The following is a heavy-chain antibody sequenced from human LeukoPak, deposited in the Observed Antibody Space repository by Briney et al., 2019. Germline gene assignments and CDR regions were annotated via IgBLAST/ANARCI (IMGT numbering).Heavy chain of an antibody. Sequence: SQTLSLTCTVSGGSISSGGYYWSWIRQPPGKGLEWIGYIYHSGSTYYNPSLKSRVTISVDRSKNQFSLKLSSVTAADTAVYYCASMTTVTTELGYWGQGTLVTVSS. J-gene: IGHJ4*02. CDR2: IYHSGST. V-gene: IGHV4-30-2*01. D-gene: IGHD4-17*01. CDR3: ASMTTVTTELGY. CDR1: GGSISSGGYY.